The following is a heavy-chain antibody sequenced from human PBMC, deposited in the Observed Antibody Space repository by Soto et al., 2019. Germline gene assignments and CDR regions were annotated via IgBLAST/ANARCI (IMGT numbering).Heavy chain of an antibody. D-gene: IGHD3-10*01. CDR1: GFSLYTSAVG. J-gene: IGHJ4*02. Sequence: QITLKESGPTLVKPTQTLTLTCTFSGFSLYTSAVGVGWIRQPPGKALEWLSLMYWDDDKRYSPSLKSLLTIAKDTTKNQVVLTMTNMDPVDTATYFCEQRIQRRHGSGSYFDSWGQGTPVTFSS. V-gene: IGHV2-5*02. CDR2: MYWDDDK. CDR3: EQRIQRRHGSGSYFDS.